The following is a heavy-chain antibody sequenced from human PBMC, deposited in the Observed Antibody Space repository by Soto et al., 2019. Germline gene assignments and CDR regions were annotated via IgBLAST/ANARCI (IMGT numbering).Heavy chain of an antibody. CDR2: IYYSGST. CDR1: GGSISSGGYY. D-gene: IGHD5-18*01. J-gene: IGHJ3*02. CDR3: ARDLGTDTAMAIDAFDI. V-gene: IGHV4-31*03. Sequence: SETLSLTCTVSGGSISSGGYYWSWIRQHPGKGLEWIGYIYYSGSTYYNPSLKSRVTISVDTSKNQFSLKLSSVTAADTAVYYCARDLGTDTAMAIDAFDIWGQGTMGTVS.